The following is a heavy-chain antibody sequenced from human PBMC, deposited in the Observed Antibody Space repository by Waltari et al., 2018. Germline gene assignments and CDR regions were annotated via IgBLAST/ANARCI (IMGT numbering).Heavy chain of an antibody. D-gene: IGHD2-15*01. CDR3: ARDGCSGGSCYPLDY. CDR2: INHSGST. Sequence: QVQLQQWGAGLLKPSETLSLTCAVYGGSFSGYYWSWIRQPPGKGLEWIGEINHSGSTNYNPSLKSRVTISVDTSKNQFSLKLSSVTAADTAVYYCARDGCSGGSCYPLDYWGQGTLVTVSS. V-gene: IGHV4-34*01. J-gene: IGHJ4*02. CDR1: GGSFSGYY.